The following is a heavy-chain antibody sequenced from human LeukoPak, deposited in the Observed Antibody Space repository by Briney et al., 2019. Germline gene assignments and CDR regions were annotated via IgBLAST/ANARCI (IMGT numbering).Heavy chain of an antibody. CDR1: GGSISSYY. Sequence: PSETLSLTCTVSGGSISSYYWSWIRQPAGKGLEWNGRIYTSGSTNYNPSLKSRVTISVDKSKNQFSLKLSSVTAADTAVYYCARGPPYYYGSGYYYYMDVWGKGTTVTVSS. CDR3: ARGPPYYYGSGYYYYMDV. V-gene: IGHV4-4*07. D-gene: IGHD3-10*01. CDR2: IYTSGST. J-gene: IGHJ6*03.